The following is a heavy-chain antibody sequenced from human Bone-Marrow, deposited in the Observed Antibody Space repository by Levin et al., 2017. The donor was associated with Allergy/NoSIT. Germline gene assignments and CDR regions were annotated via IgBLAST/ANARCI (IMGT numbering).Heavy chain of an antibody. CDR1: GYTFTKNY. CDR2: INPDGGDT. J-gene: IGHJ6*02. Sequence: ASVKVSCKASGYTFTKNYIHWVRLAPGQGLQWLGIINPDGGDTNYAQNFQDRVAMTRDTSTRTLYLELSSLRSEDTAVYFCARDYCDSDRCYDYGMDVWGQGTTVTVSS. V-gene: IGHV1-46*01. D-gene: IGHD2-21*02. CDR3: ARDYCDSDRCYDYGMDV.